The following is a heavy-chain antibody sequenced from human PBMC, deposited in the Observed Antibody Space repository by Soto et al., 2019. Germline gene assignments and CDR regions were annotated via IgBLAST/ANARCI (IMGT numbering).Heavy chain of an antibody. J-gene: IGHJ4*02. Sequence: EVQLLESGGGLVQPGGSLRLSCEASGFTFSSYAMSWVRLAPGKGMEWVSGISGRGGSTFYADSVKGRFTISRDNSKNTLYLQMNSLKVEDTALYYCVKVAGSGGYYDYWGQGTLVTVSS. CDR1: GFTFSSYA. V-gene: IGHV3-23*01. CDR2: ISGRGGST. D-gene: IGHD3-10*01. CDR3: VKVAGSGGYYDY.